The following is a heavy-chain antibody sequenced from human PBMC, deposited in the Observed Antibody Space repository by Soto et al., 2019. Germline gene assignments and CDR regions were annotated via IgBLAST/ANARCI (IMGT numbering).Heavy chain of an antibody. CDR2: ISGSAGGT. J-gene: IGHJ4*02. CDR3: AKDLGDPDY. CDR1: RFTFSSYA. Sequence: EVQLLESGGGLVQPGGSLRLSCAASRFTFSSYAMSWVRQAPGKGLEWVSAISGSAGGTYYADSVKGRFTISRDNSKNTLYLQMNSLRVDDTAVYYCAKDLGDPDYWGQGTPVIVSS. V-gene: IGHV3-23*01. D-gene: IGHD4-17*01.